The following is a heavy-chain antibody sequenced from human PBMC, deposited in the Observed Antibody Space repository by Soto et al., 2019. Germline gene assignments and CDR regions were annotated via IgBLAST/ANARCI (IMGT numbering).Heavy chain of an antibody. D-gene: IGHD5-18*01. CDR1: GYA. CDR3: AKDRQLWLLLAGWRHYGMDV. J-gene: IGHJ6*02. V-gene: IGHV3-23*01. Sequence: GYAMSRISKTQGKGLEWVSAISGSGGSTYYADSVKGRFTISRDNSKNTLYLQMNSLRAEDTAVYYCAKDRQLWLLLAGWRHYGMDVWGQGTTVTVSS. CDR2: ISGSGGST.